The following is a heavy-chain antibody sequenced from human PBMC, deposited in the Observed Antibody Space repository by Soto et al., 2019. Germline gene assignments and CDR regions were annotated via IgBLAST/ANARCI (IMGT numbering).Heavy chain of an antibody. V-gene: IGHV3-33*01. Sequence: GGSLRLSCAASGFTFSSYGMHWVRQAPGKGLEWVAVIWYDGSNKYYADSVKGRFTISRDNSKNTLYLQMNSLRAEDTAVYYCARDVTIFGVVGDYGLDVWGQGTTVTVSS. CDR2: IWYDGSNK. CDR1: GFTFSSYG. J-gene: IGHJ6*02. D-gene: IGHD3-3*01. CDR3: ARDVTIFGVVGDYGLDV.